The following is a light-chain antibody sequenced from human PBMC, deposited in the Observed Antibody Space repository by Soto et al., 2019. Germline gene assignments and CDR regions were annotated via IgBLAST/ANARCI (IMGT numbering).Light chain of an antibody. V-gene: IGKV3-15*01. J-gene: IGKJ1*01. Sequence: EIVMTQSPATLSASPGERATLSCRASQSINSNLAWYQQKPGQTPRLLIYGASTRATGIPARFSGIGSGTDFTLTISSQHSEDLAVYYCQQYNNWWTFGQGTKVEIK. CDR1: QSINSN. CDR2: GAS. CDR3: QQYNNWWT.